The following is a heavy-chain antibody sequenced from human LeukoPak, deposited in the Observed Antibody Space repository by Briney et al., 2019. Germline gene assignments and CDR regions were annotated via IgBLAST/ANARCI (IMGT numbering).Heavy chain of an antibody. Sequence: GGSLRLSCAASGFTFSDYYMSWIRQAPGKGLEGLSYISSSGSTIYYADSVKGRFTISRDNAKNSLYLQMNSLRAENTAVYYCARQGLPYYYYYMDVWGKGTTVTVSS. V-gene: IGHV3-11*04. CDR2: ISSSGSTI. CDR3: ARQGLPYYYYYMDV. D-gene: IGHD5-18*01. CDR1: GFTFSDYY. J-gene: IGHJ6*03.